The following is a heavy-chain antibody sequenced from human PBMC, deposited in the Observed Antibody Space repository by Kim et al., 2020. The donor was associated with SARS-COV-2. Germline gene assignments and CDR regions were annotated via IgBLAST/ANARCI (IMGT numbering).Heavy chain of an antibody. V-gene: IGHV3-23*01. J-gene: IGHJ4*02. CDR3: ARRGFPTAIDY. CDR2: T. D-gene: IGHD2-2*01. Sequence: TYYADSVKGRFTISRDTSKNTLYLQMNSLRAEDTAVYYCARRGFPTAIDYWGQGTLVTISS.